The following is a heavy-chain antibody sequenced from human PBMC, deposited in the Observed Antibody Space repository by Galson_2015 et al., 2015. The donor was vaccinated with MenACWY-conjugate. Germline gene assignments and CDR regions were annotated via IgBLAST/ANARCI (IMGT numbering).Heavy chain of an antibody. J-gene: IGHJ6*02. D-gene: IGHD1-26*01. CDR3: ARHPPGGRGMDV. Sequence: QSGAEVKKPGESLKISCKGSGYTFTTYWIGWVRQLPGKGLEWMGLISPGDSETRYSPAFQGQVTISADKSISTAYVQWDSLQASDTAMYYCARHPPGGRGMDVWGQGTTVTVS. CDR1: GYTFTTYW. V-gene: IGHV5-51*01. CDR2: ISPGDSET.